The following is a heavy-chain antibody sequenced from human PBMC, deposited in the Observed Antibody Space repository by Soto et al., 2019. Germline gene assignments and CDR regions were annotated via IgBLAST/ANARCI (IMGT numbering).Heavy chain of an antibody. CDR2: INHSGST. J-gene: IGHJ6*03. CDR1: GGSFSGYY. CDR3: ASQTLGYCSGGSCYSKYYYYMDV. D-gene: IGHD2-15*01. Sequence: PSETLSLTCAVYGGSFSGYYWSWIRQPPGKGLEWIGEINHSGSTNYNPSLKSRVTISVDTSKNQFSLKLSSVTAADTAVYYCASQTLGYCSGGSCYSKYYYYMDVWGKGTTVTVSS. V-gene: IGHV4-34*01.